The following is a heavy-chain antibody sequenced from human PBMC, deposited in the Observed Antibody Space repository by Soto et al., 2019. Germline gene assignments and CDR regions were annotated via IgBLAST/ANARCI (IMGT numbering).Heavy chain of an antibody. D-gene: IGHD3-10*01. CDR2: ISYSGGST. Sequence: QPGGSLRLSCAASGFTFSMFAMNWVRQAPGKGLEWVASISYSGGSTNYADSVRGRFTISRDNSKNTLSPQMTSLRAEDTAVYYCAKVMGSTSSTANFDYWGRGTLVTVSS. J-gene: IGHJ4*02. CDR1: GFTFSMFA. V-gene: IGHV3-23*01. CDR3: AKVMGSTSSTANFDY.